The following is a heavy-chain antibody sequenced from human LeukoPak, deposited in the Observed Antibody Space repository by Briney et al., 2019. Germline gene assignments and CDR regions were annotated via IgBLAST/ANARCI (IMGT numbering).Heavy chain of an antibody. CDR3: ARDSGTNWFDP. CDR2: INPSGGST. J-gene: IGHJ5*02. D-gene: IGHD6-25*01. V-gene: IGHV1-46*01. CDR1: GYTFTSYY. Sequence: ASVKVSCKASGYTFTSYYMHWVRQAPGQGLEWMGIINPSGGSTSYAQRFQGRVTMTRDTSTSTVYMELSSLRSEDTAVYYCARDSGTNWFDPWGQGTLVTVSS.